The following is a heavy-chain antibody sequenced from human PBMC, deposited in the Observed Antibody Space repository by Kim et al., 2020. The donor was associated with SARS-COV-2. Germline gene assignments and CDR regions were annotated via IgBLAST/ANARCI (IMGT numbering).Heavy chain of an antibody. CDR3: TTRYCSGGSCYPELDY. J-gene: IGHJ4*02. V-gene: IGHV3-15*01. Sequence: PVKGRFTISRDDSKNTLYLQMTSLKTEDTAVYYCTTRYCSGGSCYPELDYWGQGTLVTVSS. D-gene: IGHD2-15*01.